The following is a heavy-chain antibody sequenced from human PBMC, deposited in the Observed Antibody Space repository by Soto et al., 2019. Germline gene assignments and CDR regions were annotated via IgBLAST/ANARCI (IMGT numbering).Heavy chain of an antibody. CDR3: AREGAYCGGDCVDAFDI. D-gene: IGHD2-21*02. Sequence: SETLSLTCTVSGGSVSSGSYYWSWIRQPPGKGLEWIGYIYYSGSTNYNPSLKSRVTISVDTSKNQFSLKLSSVTAADTAVYYCAREGAYCGGDCVDAFDIWGQGTMVTVSS. J-gene: IGHJ3*02. V-gene: IGHV4-61*01. CDR2: IYYSGST. CDR1: GGSVSSGSYY.